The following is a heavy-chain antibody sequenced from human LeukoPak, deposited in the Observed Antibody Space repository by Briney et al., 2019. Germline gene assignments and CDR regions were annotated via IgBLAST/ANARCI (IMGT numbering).Heavy chain of an antibody. V-gene: IGHV4-30-2*01. CDR3: ARDSGYAFDL. CDR2: IYHTGST. Sequence: SQTLSLTCVVSGGSITSDVYSWSWIRQPPGKGLEWIGYIYHTGSTYYNPSLKSRVTISVDTSKNQFSLKLSSVTAADTAVYYCARDSGYAFDLWGQGTMVTVSS. D-gene: IGHD3-9*01. J-gene: IGHJ3*01. CDR1: GGSITSDVYS.